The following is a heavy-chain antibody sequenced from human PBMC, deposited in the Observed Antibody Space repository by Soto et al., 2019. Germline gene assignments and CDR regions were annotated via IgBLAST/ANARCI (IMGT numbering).Heavy chain of an antibody. D-gene: IGHD6-13*01. CDR1: GGSISSGGYY. Sequence: PSETLSLTCTVSGGSISSGGYYWSWIRQHPGKGLEWIGYIYYSGTTYYNPSLKSRVVISVDTSKNQFSLNLSSVTAADTAVFYCARGFYSSGWYVWFDPWGQGTLVTVYS. V-gene: IGHV4-31*03. CDR3: ARGFYSSGWYVWFDP. J-gene: IGHJ5*02. CDR2: IYYSGTT.